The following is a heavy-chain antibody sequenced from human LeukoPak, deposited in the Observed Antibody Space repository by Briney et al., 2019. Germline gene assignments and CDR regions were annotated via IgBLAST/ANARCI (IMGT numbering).Heavy chain of an antibody. CDR2: INHSGST. CDR3: ARHRAGYSYGSLDY. Sequence: SETLSLTCAVYGGSFSGYYWSWIRQPPGKGLEWIGEINHSGSTNYNPSLKSRVTISVDTSKNQFSLKLSSVTAADTAVYYCARHRAGYSYGSLDYWGQGTLVTVSS. D-gene: IGHD5-18*01. CDR1: GGSFSGYY. J-gene: IGHJ4*02. V-gene: IGHV4-34*01.